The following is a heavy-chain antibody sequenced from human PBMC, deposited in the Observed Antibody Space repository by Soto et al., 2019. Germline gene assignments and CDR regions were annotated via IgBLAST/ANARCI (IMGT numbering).Heavy chain of an antibody. CDR2: INHSGST. J-gene: IGHJ6*02. CDR1: GGSFSGYY. Sequence: SETLSLTCAVYGGSFSGYYWSWIRQPPGKGLEWIGEINHSGSTNYNPSLKSRVTISVDTSKNQFSLKLSSVTAADTAVYYCATGQLATYYYGMDVWGQGTTVTVSS. V-gene: IGHV4-34*01. D-gene: IGHD6-6*01. CDR3: ATGQLATYYYGMDV.